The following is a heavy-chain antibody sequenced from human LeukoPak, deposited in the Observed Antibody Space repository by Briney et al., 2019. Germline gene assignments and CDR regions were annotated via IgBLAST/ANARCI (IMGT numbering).Heavy chain of an antibody. D-gene: IGHD3-10*01. J-gene: IGHJ4*02. Sequence: VSVKVSCKASGYTFTSYDINWVRQATGQGLEWMGWMNPNSGNTGYAQKFQGRVTMTRNTSISTAYMELSSLRSEDTAVYYCARDMVRGVIIPLGYWGQGTLVTVSS. CDR3: ARDMVRGVIIPLGY. CDR1: GYTFTSYD. V-gene: IGHV1-8*01. CDR2: MNPNSGNT.